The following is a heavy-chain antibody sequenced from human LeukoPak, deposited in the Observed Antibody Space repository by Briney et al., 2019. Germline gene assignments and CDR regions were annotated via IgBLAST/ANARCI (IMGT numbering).Heavy chain of an antibody. V-gene: IGHV3-33*08. CDR1: GFTFSSYG. Sequence: GRSLRLSCAASGFTFSSYGMHWVRQAPGKGLEWVAVIWYGGSNKYYADSVKGRFTISRDNSKNTLYLQMNSLRAEDTAVYYCAKGKNSGRQDYFDYWGQGTLVTVSS. CDR2: IWYGGSNK. J-gene: IGHJ4*02. CDR3: AKGKNSGRQDYFDY. D-gene: IGHD1-26*01.